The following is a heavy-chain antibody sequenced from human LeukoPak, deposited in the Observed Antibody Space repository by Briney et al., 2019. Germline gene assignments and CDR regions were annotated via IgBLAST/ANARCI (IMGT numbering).Heavy chain of an antibody. D-gene: IGHD6-13*01. V-gene: IGHV3-48*01. CDR3: ARDPRTSSTSRNYFES. CDR1: GFTFSSYS. J-gene: IGHJ4*02. Sequence: GGSLRLSYAASGFTFSSYSMSWVRQAPGKGLEWVSYISSSSSTIYYADSVKGRFTIPRDNAKNSLYLQMNSLRGEDTAVYYCARDPRTSSTSRNYFESWGQGTLVTVSS. CDR2: ISSSSSTI.